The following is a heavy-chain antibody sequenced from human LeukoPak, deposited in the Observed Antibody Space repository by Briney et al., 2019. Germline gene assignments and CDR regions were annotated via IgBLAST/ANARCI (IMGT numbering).Heavy chain of an antibody. CDR1: GFTFSSYA. V-gene: IGHV3-23*01. J-gene: IGHJ4*02. CDR2: ISGSGGST. D-gene: IGHD3-3*01. CDR3: AKDSEGIRFLEWIFLIFDY. Sequence: GGSLRLSCAASGFTFSSYAMSWVRQAPGKGLEWVSAISGSGGSTYYADSVKGRFTISRDNSKNTLYLQMNSLRAEDTAVYYCAKDSEGIRFLEWIFLIFDYWGQGTLVTVSS.